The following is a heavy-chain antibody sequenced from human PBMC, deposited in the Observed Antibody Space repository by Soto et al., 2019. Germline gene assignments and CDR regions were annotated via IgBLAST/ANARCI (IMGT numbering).Heavy chain of an antibody. V-gene: IGHV3-33*03. D-gene: IGHD6-19*01. CDR2: IWSDGDFQ. J-gene: IGHJ4*02. CDR3: AKEEAFGSGGHDL. CDR1: GFTLGNYA. Sequence: ESGGGVVQPGRSLRLSCVASGFTLGNYAMHWVRQAPGKGLEWVAGIWSDGDFQAYAESVRGRFTISRDKAKNTLNLQMNSLRVEDTATYYCAKEEAFGSGGHDLWGQGTLVIVSS.